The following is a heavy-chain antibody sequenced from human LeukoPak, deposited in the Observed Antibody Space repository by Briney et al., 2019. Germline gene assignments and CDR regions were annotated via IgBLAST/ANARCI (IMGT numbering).Heavy chain of an antibody. CDR2: ISYDGSNK. CDR1: GFTFSSYG. D-gene: IGHD6-13*01. Sequence: GRSLRLSCAASGFTFSSYGMHWVCQAPGKGLEWVAVISYDGSNKYYADSVKGRFTISRDNSKNTLYLQMNSLRAEDTAVYYCAKYSVAAADFDYWGQGTLVTVSS. V-gene: IGHV3-30*18. CDR3: AKYSVAAADFDY. J-gene: IGHJ4*02.